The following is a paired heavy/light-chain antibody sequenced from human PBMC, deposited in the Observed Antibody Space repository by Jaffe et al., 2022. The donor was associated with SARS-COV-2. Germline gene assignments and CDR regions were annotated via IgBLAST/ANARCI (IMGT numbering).Heavy chain of an antibody. CDR1: GYTFTDYG. CDR2: ISGFNDNT. D-gene: IGHD5-18*01. J-gene: IGHJ3*02. V-gene: IGHV1-18*01. CDR3: TRQSHRNSAQRDDAFDI. Sequence: QNQLVQSGPEVKKPGASVKVSCKASGYTFTDYGISWVRQAPGQGLEWMGWISGFNDNTYYAQKLQGRFTMTTDTSTSTAYMELRSLRSDDTAEYYCTRQSHRNSAQRDDAFDIWGQGTMVTVSS.
Light chain of an antibody. CDR2: DNN. V-gene: IGLV1-51*01. CDR3: GTWESSLTTVV. Sequence: QSVLTQPPSVSAAPGQKVTISCSGSSSNIGNNYVSWYQQLPGTAPKLLMYDNNKRASGIPDRFSGSKSGTSATLGITGLQTGDEADYYCGTWESSLTTVVFGGGTKVTVL. J-gene: IGLJ2*01. CDR1: SSNIGNNY.